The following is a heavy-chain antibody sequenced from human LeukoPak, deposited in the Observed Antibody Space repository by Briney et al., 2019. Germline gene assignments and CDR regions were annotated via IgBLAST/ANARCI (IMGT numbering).Heavy chain of an antibody. CDR3: ARLKPRDAWFQH. J-gene: IGHJ1*01. CDR2: INHSGST. Sequence: SETLSLTCAVYGGSFSGYYWSWIRQPPGEGLEWIGEINHSGSTNYNPSLKSRVTISVDTSKNQFSLKLSSVTAADTAVYYCARLKPRDAWFQHWGQGTLVTVSS. CDR1: GGSFSGYY. D-gene: IGHD3-16*01. V-gene: IGHV4-34*01.